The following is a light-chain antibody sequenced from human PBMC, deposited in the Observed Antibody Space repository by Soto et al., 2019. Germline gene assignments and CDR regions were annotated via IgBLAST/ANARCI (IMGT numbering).Light chain of an antibody. CDR3: QSYDSSNLNV. J-gene: IGLJ6*01. V-gene: IGLV6-57*02. Sequence: NFMLTQPHSVSESPGKTVTISCTGSSGSIASNYVQWYQQRPGSAPTTVIYEDNQRPSGVPDRFSGSIDSSSNSASLTISGLKTEDGADYYCQSYDSSNLNVFGSGTQLTVL. CDR2: EDN. CDR1: SGSIASNY.